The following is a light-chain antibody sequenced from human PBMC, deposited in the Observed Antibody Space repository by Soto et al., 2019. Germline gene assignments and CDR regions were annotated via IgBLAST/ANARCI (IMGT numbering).Light chain of an antibody. CDR3: QQYGSSPRT. CDR1: QSVSSSY. CDR2: GAS. J-gene: IGKJ1*01. Sequence: EIVLTQSPGTLSLSPGERATLSCRASQSVSSSYLAWYQQKPGQAPRLLIHGASSRATGIPDRFSGSGSGTDFTLTISRLEPDDFAVYYCQQYGSSPRTFGQGTKVEIK. V-gene: IGKV3-20*01.